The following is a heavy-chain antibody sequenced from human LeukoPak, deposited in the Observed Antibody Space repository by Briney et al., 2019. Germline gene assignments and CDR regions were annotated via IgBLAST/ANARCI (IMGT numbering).Heavy chain of an antibody. J-gene: IGHJ4*02. CDR1: GFTFSNYG. V-gene: IGHV3-33*06. Sequence: GGSLRLSCAGSGFTFSNYGMHWVRQAPGKGLEWVAVIWYEGTNKYYADSVKGRFTISRDNSKNTLYLQMNSLRAEDTAVYYCAKCPRGGGDCPAHYWGQGTLVTVSS. D-gene: IGHD2-21*02. CDR2: IWYEGTNK. CDR3: AKCPRGGGDCPAHY.